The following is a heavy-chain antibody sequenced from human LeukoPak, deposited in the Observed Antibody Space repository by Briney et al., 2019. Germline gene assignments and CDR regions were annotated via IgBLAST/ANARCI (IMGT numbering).Heavy chain of an antibody. CDR1: GFTFGDYA. J-gene: IGHJ4*02. D-gene: IGHD4-17*01. Sequence: PGGSLRLSCTASGFTFGDYAMSWVRQAPGKGLEWVGFIRSKAYGGTTEYAASVKGRFTISRDDSKSIAYLQMNSLKTEDTAVYYCTRVDTVTSFDYWGQGTLVTVSS. V-gene: IGHV3-49*04. CDR2: IRSKAYGGTT. CDR3: TRVDTVTSFDY.